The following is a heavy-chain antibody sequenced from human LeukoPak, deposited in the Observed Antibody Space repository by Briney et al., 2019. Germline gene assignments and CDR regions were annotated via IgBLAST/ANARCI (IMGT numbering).Heavy chain of an antibody. J-gene: IGHJ4*02. CDR3: TSGLSVRRSNNTPADY. D-gene: IGHD1-1*01. CDR1: GFAFRNYW. Sequence: GGSLRLSCVASGFAFRNYWMYWVRQGPGKGLEWVANIKQDGSEKYYVDSVKGRFTISRDNAKNSLYLQMNSLRAEDTAVYYCTSGLSVRRSNNTPADYWGQGTLVTVSS. CDR2: IKQDGSEK. V-gene: IGHV3-7*03.